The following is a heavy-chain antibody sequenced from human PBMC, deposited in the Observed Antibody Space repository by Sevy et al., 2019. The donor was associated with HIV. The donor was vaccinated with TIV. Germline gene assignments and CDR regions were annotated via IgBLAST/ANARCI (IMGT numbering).Heavy chain of an antibody. CDR1: GFTFSSYA. Sequence: GGSLRLSCAASGFTFSSYAMSWVRQAPGKGLEWVSAISGSGGSTYHAHSVKGRFTISRDNSKNTLNLQMNSLRAEDTVVYSCTKDRGVYGSSTGCFFLGYYDYWGQGTLVTVSS. CDR3: TKDRGVYGSSTGCFFLGYYDY. J-gene: IGHJ4*02. CDR2: ISGSGGST. V-gene: IGHV3-23*01. D-gene: IGHD2-2*01.